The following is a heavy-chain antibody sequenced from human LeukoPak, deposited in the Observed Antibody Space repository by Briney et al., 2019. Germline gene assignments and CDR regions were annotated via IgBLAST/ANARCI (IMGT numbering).Heavy chain of an antibody. CDR1: GFTFTTYF. CDR3: ALSYGYDRPVALDI. J-gene: IGHJ3*02. Sequence: PGGSLRLSCAASGFTFTTYFIHWVRQGPGKGLVWVSRIGSDGSSASSADSVKGRFTISRDNAKNTVFLQMYSLRAEDTAIYYCALSYGYDRPVALDIWGQGTMVTVSS. D-gene: IGHD5-18*01. V-gene: IGHV3-74*01. CDR2: IGSDGSSA.